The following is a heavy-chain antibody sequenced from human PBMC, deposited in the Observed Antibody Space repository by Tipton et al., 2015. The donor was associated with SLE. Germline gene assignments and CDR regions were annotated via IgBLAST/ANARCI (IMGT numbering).Heavy chain of an antibody. V-gene: IGHV3-48*01. CDR2: ISSSSSTI. CDR1: GFTFSSYS. D-gene: IGHD3-10*01. J-gene: IGHJ4*02. Sequence: SLRLSCAASGFTFSSYSMNWVRQAPGKGLEWVSYISSSSSTIYYADSVKGRFTISRDNAKNSLYLQMNSLRAEDTAVYYCAKVVWFRGEIFPFDYWGQGTLVTVSS. CDR3: AKVVWFRGEIFPFDY.